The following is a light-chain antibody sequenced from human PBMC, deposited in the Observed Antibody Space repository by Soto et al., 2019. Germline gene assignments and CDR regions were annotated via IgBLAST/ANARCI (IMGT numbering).Light chain of an antibody. CDR2: DAS. J-gene: IGKJ1*01. CDR1: QTISSW. Sequence: DIQMTQSPSTLSGSVGDRVTITCRASQTISSWLTWYQQKPGKAPKLLIYDASSLESGVPSRFSGSGSGTEFTLTISSLQPDDFATYYCQQYNSYWAATFGQGTKVDIK. CDR3: QQYNSYWAAT. V-gene: IGKV1-5*01.